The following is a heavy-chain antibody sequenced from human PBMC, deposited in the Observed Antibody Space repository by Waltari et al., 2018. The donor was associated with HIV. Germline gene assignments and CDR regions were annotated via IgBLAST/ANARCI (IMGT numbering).Heavy chain of an antibody. CDR2: ISGSGGST. J-gene: IGHJ6*02. V-gene: IGHV3-23*01. CDR1: GFTFSNYG. CDR3: VKEYQYSHSWYSYYGMDV. Sequence: EVQVLESGGALVQPGGSLRLSCAASGFTFSNYGMSWVRQAPGEGRGWVSTISGSGGSTYYAGSVKGRFTVSRDNSKNTLYLQMNSLRAEDTAVYFCVKEYQYSHSWYSYYGMDVWGQGTTVTVSS. D-gene: IGHD6-13*01.